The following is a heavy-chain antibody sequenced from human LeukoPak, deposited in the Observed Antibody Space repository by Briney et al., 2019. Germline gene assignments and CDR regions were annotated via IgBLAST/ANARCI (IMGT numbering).Heavy chain of an antibody. V-gene: IGHV3-21*01. Sequence: GGSLRLSCAASGFSFSSYTMNWVRQAPGKGLEWVSSITSSSTYIYYADSMKGRFTISRDNAKNSLYLQMSSLRADDTAVYYCARESRYGFFFDYWGQGTLVTVSS. CDR3: ARESRYGFFFDY. CDR1: GFSFSSYT. CDR2: ITSSSTYI. J-gene: IGHJ4*02. D-gene: IGHD6-13*01.